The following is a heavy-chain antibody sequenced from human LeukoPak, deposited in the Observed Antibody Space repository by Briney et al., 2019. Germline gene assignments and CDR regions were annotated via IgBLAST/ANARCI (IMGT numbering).Heavy chain of an antibody. CDR2: IYYSGST. CDR3: ARATLLRYSSSWYGRNWFDP. J-gene: IGHJ5*02. D-gene: IGHD6-13*01. Sequence: PSETLSLTCTVSGGSISSYYWSWIRQPPGKGLEWIGYIYYSGSTNYNPSLKSRVTISVDTSKNQFSLKLSSVTAADTAVYYCARATLLRYSSSWYGRNWFDPWGQGTLVTVSS. CDR1: GGSISSYY. V-gene: IGHV4-59*01.